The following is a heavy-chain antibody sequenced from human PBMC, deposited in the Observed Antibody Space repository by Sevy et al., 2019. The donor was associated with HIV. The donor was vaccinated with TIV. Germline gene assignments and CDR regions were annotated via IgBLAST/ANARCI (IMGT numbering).Heavy chain of an antibody. Sequence: LSLTCAASGFTFSDHYWGWIRQAPGKGLEWVSHISPSAKTTYYADSVEGRFTISRDNAKKSLYLQMNSLRAEDTAVYYCAGGKYWFDPWGQGTLVTVSS. CDR1: GFTFSDHY. V-gene: IGHV3-11*04. CDR2: ISPSAKTT. J-gene: IGHJ5*02. CDR3: AGGKYWFDP.